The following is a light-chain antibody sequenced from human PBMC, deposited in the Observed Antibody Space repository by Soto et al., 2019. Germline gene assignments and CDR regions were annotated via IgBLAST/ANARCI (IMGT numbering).Light chain of an antibody. V-gene: IGKV4-1*01. CDR2: WAS. J-gene: IGKJ1*01. CDR3: QQYYSSPRT. CDR1: QSILYSSNNKNF. Sequence: DIVMTQSPDSLAVSRGERATINCKSSQSILYSSNNKNFLAWYQHKPGQPPRLLVYWASTRESGVPDRFSGSGSGTDFTLTISSLQAEDVAVYYCQQYYSSPRTFGQGTKVEIK.